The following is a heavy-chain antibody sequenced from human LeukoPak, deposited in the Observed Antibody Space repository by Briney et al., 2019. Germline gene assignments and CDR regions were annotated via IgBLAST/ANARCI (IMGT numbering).Heavy chain of an antibody. CDR3: ARDGYYYDSSGYPGAFDI. V-gene: IGHV3-53*01. J-gene: IGHJ3*02. CDR1: GFTVSSNY. Sequence: GGSLRLSCAASGFTVSSNYMSWVRQAPGKGLEWVPVIYSGGSTYYADSVKGRFTISRDNSKNTLYLQMNSLRAEDTAVYYCARDGYYYDSSGYPGAFDIWGQGTMVTVSS. D-gene: IGHD3-22*01. CDR2: IYSGGST.